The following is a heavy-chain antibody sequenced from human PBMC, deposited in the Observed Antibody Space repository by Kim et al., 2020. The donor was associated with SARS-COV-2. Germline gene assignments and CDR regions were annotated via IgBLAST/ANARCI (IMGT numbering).Heavy chain of an antibody. J-gene: IGHJ6*02. Sequence: ASVKVSCKASGYTFTSYAMNWVRQPPGQGLEWMGWINTNTGNPTYAQGFTGRFVFSLDTSVSTAYLQISSLKAEDTAVYFCARVGDTAMAYYYYYAMDVWGQGTTVTVSS. CDR1: GYTFTSYA. D-gene: IGHD5-18*01. CDR2: INTNTGNP. V-gene: IGHV7-4-1*02. CDR3: ARVGDTAMAYYYYYAMDV.